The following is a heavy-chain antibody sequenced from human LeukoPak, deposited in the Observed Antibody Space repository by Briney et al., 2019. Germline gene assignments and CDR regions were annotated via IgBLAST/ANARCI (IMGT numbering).Heavy chain of an antibody. D-gene: IGHD2-2*01. V-gene: IGHV3-66*01. CDR1: GFXVNTNY. Sequence: PGGSLRLSCAASGFXVNTNYMSWVRQAPGKGLEWVSVIYSGGNTNYAVSVKDRFTISRDNSKNTQYLQMNSLRAEDTAVYYCAREFCSTATCYAGDWGQGTLVTVSS. J-gene: IGHJ4*02. CDR3: AREFCSTATCYAGD. CDR2: IYSGGNT.